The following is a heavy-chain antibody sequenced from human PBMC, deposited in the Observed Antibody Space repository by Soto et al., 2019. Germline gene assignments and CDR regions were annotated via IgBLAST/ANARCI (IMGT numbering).Heavy chain of an antibody. D-gene: IGHD3-10*01. Sequence: SETLSLTCTVSGGSISSYYWSWIRQPPGKGLEWIGYIYYSGSTNYNPSLKSRVTISVDTSKNQFSLKLSSVTAADTAVYYCASLILSTENYYYYGMDVWGQGTTVTVSS. V-gene: IGHV4-59*01. CDR1: GGSISSYY. CDR2: IYYSGST. CDR3: ASLILSTENYYYYGMDV. J-gene: IGHJ6*02.